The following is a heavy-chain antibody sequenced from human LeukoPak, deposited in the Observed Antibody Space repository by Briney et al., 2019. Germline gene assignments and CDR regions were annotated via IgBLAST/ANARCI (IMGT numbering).Heavy chain of an antibody. Sequence: SETPSLTCAVYGGSFSGYYWSWIRQPPGKGLEWIGEINHSGSTNYNPSLKSRVTISVDTSKNQFSLKLSSVTAADTAVYYCARGRGKFDYWGQGTLVTVSS. J-gene: IGHJ4*02. CDR2: INHSGST. CDR3: ARGRGKFDY. D-gene: IGHD6-25*01. V-gene: IGHV4-34*01. CDR1: GGSFSGYY.